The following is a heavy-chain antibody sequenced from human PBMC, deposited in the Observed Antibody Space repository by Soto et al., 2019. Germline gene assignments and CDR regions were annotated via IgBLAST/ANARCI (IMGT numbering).Heavy chain of an antibody. CDR2: TSGSGGST. V-gene: IGHV3-23*01. D-gene: IGHD3-22*01. CDR3: AKDGSPHSGISRGSLFRKGIVVVTTAPDY. CDR1: GFTFSSYA. Sequence: GGSLRVSCAASGFTFSSYAMSWGRQAPWKGLEWVSTTSGSGGSTYYADSVKGRLTISRDNSKNNLYLQMNSLRAEDTAVYYCAKDGSPHSGISRGSLFRKGIVVVTTAPDYWGQGTLVTGSS. J-gene: IGHJ4*02.